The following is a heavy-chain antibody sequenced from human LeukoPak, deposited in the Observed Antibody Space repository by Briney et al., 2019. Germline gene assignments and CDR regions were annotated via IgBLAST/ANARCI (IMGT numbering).Heavy chain of an antibody. CDR2: ISGSGGST. Sequence: GGSLRLSCAASGFTVNSNSMSWVRQAPGKGLEWVSAISGSGGSTNYADSVKGRFTISRDNSKNTLYLQMNSLRAEDTAVYYCAKDVMVGYSSSWDSWGQGTLVTVSS. CDR1: GFTVNSNS. J-gene: IGHJ4*02. V-gene: IGHV3-23*01. D-gene: IGHD6-13*01. CDR3: AKDVMVGYSSSWDS.